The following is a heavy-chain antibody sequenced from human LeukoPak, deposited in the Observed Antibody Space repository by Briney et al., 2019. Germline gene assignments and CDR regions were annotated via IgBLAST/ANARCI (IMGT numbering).Heavy chain of an antibody. J-gene: IGHJ4*02. D-gene: IGHD1-26*01. CDR1: GFTFSSYS. Sequence: GGSLRLSCAASGFTFSSYSMNWVRQAPGKGLEWVSSISSSSSYIYYADSVKDRFTVSRDNAKNSLYLQMNSLRAEDTAVYYCARDLRRELLDYWGQGTLVTVSS. CDR3: ARDLRRELLDY. V-gene: IGHV3-21*01. CDR2: ISSSSSYI.